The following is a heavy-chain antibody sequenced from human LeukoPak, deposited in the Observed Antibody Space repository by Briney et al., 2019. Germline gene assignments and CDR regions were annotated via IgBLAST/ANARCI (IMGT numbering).Heavy chain of an antibody. CDR1: GGSISSYY. J-gene: IGHJ4*02. CDR3: AREGGSTREFDY. Sequence: SETLSLTCTVSGGSISSYYWSWIRQPPGKGLEWIGYIYYSGSTNYNPSLKSRVTISVDTSKNRFSLKLSSVTAADTAVYYCAREGGSTREFDYWGQGTLVTVSS. D-gene: IGHD1-26*01. V-gene: IGHV4-59*01. CDR2: IYYSGST.